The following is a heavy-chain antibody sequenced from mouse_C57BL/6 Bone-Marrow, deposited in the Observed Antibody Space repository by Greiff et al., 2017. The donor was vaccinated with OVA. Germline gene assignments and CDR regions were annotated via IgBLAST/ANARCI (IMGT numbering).Heavy chain of an antibody. Sequence: VKLVESGPGLVAPSQRLSITCTVSGFSLTSYGVDWVRQSPGKGLEWLGVIWGVGSTNYNSALKSRLSISKDNSKSQVFLKMNSLQTDDTAMYYCANRYDYDGGAWFAYWGQGTLVTVSA. D-gene: IGHD2-4*01. CDR3: ANRYDYDGGAWFAY. CDR2: IWGVGST. J-gene: IGHJ3*01. V-gene: IGHV2-6*01. CDR1: GFSLTSYG.